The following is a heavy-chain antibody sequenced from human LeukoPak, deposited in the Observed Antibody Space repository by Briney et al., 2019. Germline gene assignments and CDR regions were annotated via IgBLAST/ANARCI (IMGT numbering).Heavy chain of an antibody. V-gene: IGHV4-30-2*01. D-gene: IGHD4-17*01. J-gene: IGHJ4*02. CDR1: GASVSSASY. CDR3: ARVTTVTTFDY. Sequence: PSETLSLTCTVSGASVSSASYWTWIRQPPGKGLEWIGYIYHSGTTYYNPSLKSRVTISVDRSKNQFSLKLSSVTAADTAVYYCARVTTVTTFDYWGQGTLVTVSS. CDR2: IYHSGTT.